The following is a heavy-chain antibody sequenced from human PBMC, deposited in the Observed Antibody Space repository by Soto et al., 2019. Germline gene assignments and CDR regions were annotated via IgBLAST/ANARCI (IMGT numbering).Heavy chain of an antibody. CDR3: ARDQAVAGYFDY. CDR2: INPSGGST. J-gene: IGHJ4*02. V-gene: IGHV1-46*03. Sequence: QVQLVQSGAEVKKPGASVKVSCKASGYTFTSYYMHWVRQAPGQGLEWMGIINPSGGSTSYAQKFQGTVTMTRDTSTSTVYMELSSLRSEDTAAYYCARDQAVAGYFDYWGQGTLVTSSS. D-gene: IGHD6-19*01. CDR1: GYTFTSYY.